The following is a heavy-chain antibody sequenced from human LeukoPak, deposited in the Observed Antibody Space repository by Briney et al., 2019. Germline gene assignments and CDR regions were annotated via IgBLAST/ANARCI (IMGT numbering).Heavy chain of an antibody. CDR2: ISYDGSNK. J-gene: IGHJ4*02. CDR3: AKDIFPNYGGNSHFDY. CDR1: GFTFSSYG. V-gene: IGHV3-30*18. D-gene: IGHD4-23*01. Sequence: PGGSLRLSCAASGFTFSSYGMHWVRQAPGKGLEWVAVISYDGSNKYYADSVKGRFTISRDNSKNTLYLQMNSLRAEDTAVYYCAKDIFPNYGGNSHFDYWGQGTLVTVSS.